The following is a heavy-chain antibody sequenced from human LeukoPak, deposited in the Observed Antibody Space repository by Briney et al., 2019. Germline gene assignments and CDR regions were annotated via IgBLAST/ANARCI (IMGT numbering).Heavy chain of an antibody. CDR2: IYTSGST. J-gene: IGHJ4*02. Sequence: SETLSLTCTVSGGSISSYYWSWIRQPAGKGLEWIGRIYTSGSTNYNPSLKSRVTISVDTSKNQFSLKLSSVTAADTAVYYCARDEGYCSSTSCSSGWGQGTLVTVSS. CDR1: GGSISSYY. CDR3: ARDEGYCSSTSCSSG. V-gene: IGHV4-4*07. D-gene: IGHD2-2*01.